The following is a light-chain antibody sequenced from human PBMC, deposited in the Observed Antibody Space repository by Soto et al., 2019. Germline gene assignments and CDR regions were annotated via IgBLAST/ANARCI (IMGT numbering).Light chain of an antibody. CDR2: GAS. J-gene: IGKJ1*01. CDR3: QQYNSYSEA. CDR1: QGIGNA. V-gene: IGKV1-13*02. Sequence: AIQMTQSPSSLSASVGDRVTISCRASQGIGNALGWYQQKPGKPPKVLIYGASSLESGVPSRFSGSGSGTEFTLTISSLQPDDFATYYCQQYNSYSEAFGQGTKVDIK.